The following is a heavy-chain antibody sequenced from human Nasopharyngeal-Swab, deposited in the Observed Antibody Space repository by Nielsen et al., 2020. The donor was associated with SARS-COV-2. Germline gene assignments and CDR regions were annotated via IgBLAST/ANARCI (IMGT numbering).Heavy chain of an antibody. D-gene: IGHD5-12*01. Sequence: GESLKISCAASGFTFSSYWMHWVRQAPGKGLVWVSRINSDGSSTSYADSVKGRFTISRDNAKNTLYLQMNSLRAEDTAVYYCARVPTVVRRGYSGYDYEGLDYWGQGTLVTVSS. J-gene: IGHJ4*02. CDR3: ARVPTVVRRGYSGYDYEGLDY. CDR1: GFTFSSYW. V-gene: IGHV3-74*01. CDR2: INSDGSST.